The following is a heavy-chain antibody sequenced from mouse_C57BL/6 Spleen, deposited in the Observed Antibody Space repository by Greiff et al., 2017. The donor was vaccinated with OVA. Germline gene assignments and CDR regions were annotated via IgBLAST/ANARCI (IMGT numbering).Heavy chain of an antibody. CDR1: GYTFTSYW. D-gene: IGHD4-1*01. V-gene: IGHV1-52*01. CDR3: ARGTGGAMDY. Sequence: VQLQQPGAELVRPGSSVKLSCKASGYTFTSYWMHWVKQRPIQGLEWIGNIDPSDSETHSNQKFKDKATLTVDKSSSTAYMQLSSLTSEDSAVYYCARGTGGAMDYWGQGTSVTVSS. CDR2: IDPSDSET. J-gene: IGHJ4*01.